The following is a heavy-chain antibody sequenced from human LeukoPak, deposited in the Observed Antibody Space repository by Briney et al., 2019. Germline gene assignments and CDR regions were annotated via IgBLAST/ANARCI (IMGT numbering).Heavy chain of an antibody. D-gene: IGHD3-16*02. J-gene: IGHJ4*02. Sequence: SETLSHTCAVYGGSFSGYYWSWIRQPPGKGLEWIGEINHSGSTNYNPSLKSRVTISVDTSKNQFSLKLSSVTAADTAVYHCAGITFGGVIVHDWGQGTLVTVSS. CDR2: INHSGST. CDR1: GGSFSGYY. CDR3: AGITFGGVIVHD. V-gene: IGHV4-34*01.